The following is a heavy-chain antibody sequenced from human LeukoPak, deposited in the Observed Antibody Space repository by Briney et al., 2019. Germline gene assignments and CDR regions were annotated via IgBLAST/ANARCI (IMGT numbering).Heavy chain of an antibody. J-gene: IGHJ4*02. D-gene: IGHD3-9*01. CDR3: ATGPYDTLTGYYGYFDY. Sequence: GGSLRLSCAASGFTFDDYGMSWVRQAPGKGLEWVSGINWNGGSTGYADSVKGRFTISRDNAKNSLYLQMNSLRVEDTALYYCATGPYDTLTGYYGYFDYWGQGTLVTVSS. CDR1: GFTFDDYG. CDR2: INWNGGST. V-gene: IGHV3-20*04.